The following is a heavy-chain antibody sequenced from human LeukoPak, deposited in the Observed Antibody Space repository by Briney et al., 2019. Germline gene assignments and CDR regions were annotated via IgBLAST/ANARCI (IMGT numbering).Heavy chain of an antibody. CDR2: IYYSGST. V-gene: IGHV4-59*12. Sequence: SETLSLTCTVSGGSISSYYWSWIRQPPGKGLEWIGYIYYSGSTNYNPSLKSRVTISVDTSKNQFSLKLSSVTAADTAVYYCARAGGFFSPFGYWGQGTLVTVSS. J-gene: IGHJ4*02. CDR3: ARAGGFFSPFGY. CDR1: GGSISSYY. D-gene: IGHD3-3*01.